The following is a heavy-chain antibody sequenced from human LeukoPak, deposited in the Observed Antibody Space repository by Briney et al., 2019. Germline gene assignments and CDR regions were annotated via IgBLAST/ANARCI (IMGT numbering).Heavy chain of an antibody. CDR1: GFTFSTYN. D-gene: IGHD6-13*01. CDR2: ISSNSDYI. J-gene: IGHJ4*02. Sequence: GGSLRLSCAASGFTFSTYNMNWVRQAPGKGLEWVSSISSNSDYIYYANSLKGRFTISRDNAKNSLNLQMNSLRAEDTAVYYCARVPYSSWFYFDFWGQGTLVTVSS. CDR3: ARVPYSSWFYFDF. V-gene: IGHV3-21*01.